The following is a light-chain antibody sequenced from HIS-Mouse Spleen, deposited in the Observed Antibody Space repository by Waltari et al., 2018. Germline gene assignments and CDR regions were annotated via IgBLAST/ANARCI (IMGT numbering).Light chain of an antibody. CDR3: QVWDSSSDHVV. V-gene: IGLV3-21*02. J-gene: IGLJ2*01. CDR1: NIGSKS. CDR2: EDS. Sequence: SYVLTQPPSVSVAPGQTARITCGGNNIGSKSVHWYQQKPGQAPVLVVYEDSDRPPGVPERFSGSNSGNTATLTISRVEAGDEADYYCQVWDSSSDHVVFGGGTKLTVL.